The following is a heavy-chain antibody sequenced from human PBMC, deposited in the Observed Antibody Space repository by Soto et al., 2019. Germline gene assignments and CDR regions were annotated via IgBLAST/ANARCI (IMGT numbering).Heavy chain of an antibody. D-gene: IGHD5-12*01. Sequence: GGSLRLSCAASGVTFSSYEMKWVRQAPGKGLEWVSYISGSGSNIYYPDSVKGRFTISRDNAKSSLYLQMNSLRAEYTAVYYCARARRGPLDVWGKGTTGTVAS. CDR2: ISGSGSNI. CDR3: ARARRGPLDV. J-gene: IGHJ6*04. V-gene: IGHV3-48*03. CDR1: GVTFSSYE.